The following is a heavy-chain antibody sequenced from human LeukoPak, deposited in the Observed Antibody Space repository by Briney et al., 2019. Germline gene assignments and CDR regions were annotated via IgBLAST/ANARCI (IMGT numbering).Heavy chain of an antibody. CDR1: GYTLNELF. CDR2: FDPQDRET. Sequence: ASVKVSCKVSGYTLNELFMHWVRQAPGEGLEWMGGFDPQDRETIYAQEFQGRVTMTEDTSTDTGYMELSSLRSEDTAVYYCATERRPIVGAAFDYWGQGTLVTVSS. CDR3: ATERRPIVGAAFDY. V-gene: IGHV1-24*01. J-gene: IGHJ4*02. D-gene: IGHD1-26*01.